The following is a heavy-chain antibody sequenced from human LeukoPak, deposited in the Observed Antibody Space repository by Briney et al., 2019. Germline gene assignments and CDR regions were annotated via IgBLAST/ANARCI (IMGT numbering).Heavy chain of an antibody. CDR1: GFTFSSYS. Sequence: PGGSLRLSCAASGFTFSSYSMNWVRQAPGKGLEWVSSISGSSSYIYYADSVKSRFTISRDNAKNSVYLQMNSLRAEDTAVYYCARARITGTTWTHFDFWGQGTLVTVSS. V-gene: IGHV3-21*01. J-gene: IGHJ4*02. D-gene: IGHD1-1*01. CDR2: ISGSSSYI. CDR3: ARARITGTTWTHFDF.